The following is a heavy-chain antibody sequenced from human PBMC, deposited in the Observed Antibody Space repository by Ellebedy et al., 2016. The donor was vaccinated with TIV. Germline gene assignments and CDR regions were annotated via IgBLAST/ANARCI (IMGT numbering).Heavy chain of an antibody. Sequence: GGSLRLSCAASEFTFSTYSMNWVRQAPGKGLEWVSSISSTSTYTFYADSVKGRFTIYRDNAKGSLYLQMNSLTAEDTAVYYCARGTHYYWFGMDVWGQGTTVTVSS. V-gene: IGHV3-21*01. CDR2: ISSTSTYT. J-gene: IGHJ6*02. CDR1: EFTFSTYS. CDR3: ARGTHYYWFGMDV.